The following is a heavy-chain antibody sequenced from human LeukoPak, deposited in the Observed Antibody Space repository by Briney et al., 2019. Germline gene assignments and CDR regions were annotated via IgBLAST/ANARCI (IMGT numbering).Heavy chain of an antibody. CDR2: IYYSGST. CDR3: ARDRRYFSF. D-gene: IGHD2/OR15-2a*01. Sequence: SETLSLTCTVSGGSISNYYWNWIRQPPGKGLEWIGYIYYSGSTNYNPSLKSRVTISVDTSKNQFSLKLSSVTAADTTVYYCARDRRYFSFWGQGTLVTVSS. CDR1: GGSISNYY. J-gene: IGHJ4*02. V-gene: IGHV4-59*01.